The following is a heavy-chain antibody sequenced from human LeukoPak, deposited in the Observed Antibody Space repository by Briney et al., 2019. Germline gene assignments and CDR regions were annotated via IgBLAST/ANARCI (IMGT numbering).Heavy chain of an antibody. CDR2: IRYDGSNK. D-gene: IGHD5-12*01. CDR1: GFTFSSYG. J-gene: IGHJ6*03. Sequence: GGSLRLSCAASGFTFSSYGMHWVRQAPGKGLEWVAFIRYDGSNKYYADSVKGRFTISRDNSKNTLYLHMNSLRAEDTAVYYCAKGKYSGYDGYYYYMDVWGKGTTVTVSS. CDR3: AKGKYSGYDGYYYYMDV. V-gene: IGHV3-30*02.